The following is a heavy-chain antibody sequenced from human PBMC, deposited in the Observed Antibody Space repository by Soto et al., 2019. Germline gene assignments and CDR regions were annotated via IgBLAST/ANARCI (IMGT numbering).Heavy chain of an antibody. J-gene: IGHJ6*03. CDR3: ARGQGTGTLGYYYYYMDV. Sequence: SETLSLTCAVYGGSFSGYYWSWIRQPPGKGLEWIGEINHSGSTNYNPSLKSRVTISVDTSKNQFSLKLSSVTAADTAVYYCARGQGTGTLGYYYYYMDVWGKGTTVTVS. V-gene: IGHV4-34*01. CDR2: INHSGST. D-gene: IGHD1-1*01. CDR1: GGSFSGYY.